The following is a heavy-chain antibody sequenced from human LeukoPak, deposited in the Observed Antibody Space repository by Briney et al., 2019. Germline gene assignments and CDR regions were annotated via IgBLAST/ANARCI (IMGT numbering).Heavy chain of an antibody. CDR3: ARVGNLYYYYYMDV. CDR1: GFTFSSYG. CDR2: IYSGTT. Sequence: GGSLRLSCAASGFTFSSYGMNWVRQAPGKGLEWVSFIYSGTTHYSDSVKGRFTISRDNAKNSLYLQMNSLRAEDMAVYYCARVGNLYYYYYMDVWGKGTTVTVSS. J-gene: IGHJ6*03. V-gene: IGHV3-21*01. D-gene: IGHD1-14*01.